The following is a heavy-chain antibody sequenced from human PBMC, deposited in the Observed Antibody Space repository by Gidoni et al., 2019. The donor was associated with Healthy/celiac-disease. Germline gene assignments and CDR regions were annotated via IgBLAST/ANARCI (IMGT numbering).Heavy chain of an antibody. D-gene: IGHD6-19*01. V-gene: IGHV3-15*01. CDR1: GFTFSNAW. Sequence: EVQLVESGGGLVKPGGSLRLSCAASGFTFSNAWMSWVRQAPGKGLEWVGRIKSKTDGGTTDYAAPVKGRFTISRDDSKNTLYLQMNSLKTEDTAVYYCTTVVGWYEDYYYGMDVWGQGTTVTVSS. CDR3: TTVVGWYEDYYYGMDV. CDR2: IKSKTDGGTT. J-gene: IGHJ6*02.